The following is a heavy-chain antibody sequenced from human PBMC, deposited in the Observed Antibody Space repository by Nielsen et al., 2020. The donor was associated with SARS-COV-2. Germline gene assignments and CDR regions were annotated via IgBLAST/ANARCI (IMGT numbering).Heavy chain of an antibody. CDR3: AREGPMVRGVIINNWFDP. Sequence: ASVKVSCKASGYTFTSYAMHWVRQAPGQRLEWMGWINAGNGNTKYSQKFQGRVTITRDTSASTAYMELSSLRSEDTAVYYCAREGPMVRGVIINNWFDPWGQGTLVTVSS. J-gene: IGHJ5*02. D-gene: IGHD3-10*01. CDR2: INAGNGNT. CDR1: GYTFTSYA. V-gene: IGHV1-3*01.